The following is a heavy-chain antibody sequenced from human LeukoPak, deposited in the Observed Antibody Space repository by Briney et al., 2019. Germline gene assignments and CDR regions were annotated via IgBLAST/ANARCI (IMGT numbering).Heavy chain of an antibody. Sequence: SGSTIYYADSVKGRFTISRDNAKNSLYLQMDSLRAEDTAVYYCARSSDSSSLQYFQHWGQGTLVTVSS. J-gene: IGHJ1*01. CDR3: ARSSDSSSLQYFQH. D-gene: IGHD6-6*01. V-gene: IGHV3-11*01. CDR2: SGSTI.